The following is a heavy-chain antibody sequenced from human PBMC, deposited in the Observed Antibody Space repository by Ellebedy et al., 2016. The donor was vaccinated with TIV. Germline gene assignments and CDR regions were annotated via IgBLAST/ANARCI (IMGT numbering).Heavy chain of an antibody. J-gene: IGHJ5*02. CDR2: ISYSGDT. CDR1: GGSISSSSFY. Sequence: SETLSLXXTVSGGSISSSSFYWGWLRQPPGEGLEWIGAISYSGDTYYKSSLKSRVTISVDASKSQCSLKLRSVTAADTAVYYCARGATGTDWFDPWGQGTLVTVSS. D-gene: IGHD3-10*01. CDR3: ARGATGTDWFDP. V-gene: IGHV4-39*07.